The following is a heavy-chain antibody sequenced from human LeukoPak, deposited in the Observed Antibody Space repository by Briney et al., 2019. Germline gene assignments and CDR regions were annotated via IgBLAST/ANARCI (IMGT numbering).Heavy chain of an antibody. D-gene: IGHD3-22*01. CDR3: ARGGSSGYYLAY. J-gene: IGHJ4*02. V-gene: IGHV3-53*01. Sequence: PGGSLRLSCAASGFKVSSNYMSWVRQAPGKGLEWVSVIYSGGSLYYAASVKGRFTISRDNSKNPLYPQMSSLSAEDTAVYYCARGGSSGYYLAYWGQGTLVTVSS. CDR2: IYSGGSL. CDR1: GFKVSSNY.